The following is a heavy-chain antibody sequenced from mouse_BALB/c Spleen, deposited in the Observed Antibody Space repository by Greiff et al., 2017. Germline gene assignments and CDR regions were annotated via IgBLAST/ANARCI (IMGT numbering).Heavy chain of an antibody. D-gene: IGHD4-1*01. Sequence: EVQGVESGGGLVQPGGSRKLSCAASGFTFSDYGMAWVRQAPGKGPEWVAFISNLAYSIYYADTVTGRFTISRENAKNTLYLEMSSLRSEDTAMYYCARNWDVGAMDYWGQGTSVTVSS. CDR3: ARNWDVGAMDY. V-gene: IGHV5-15*02. CDR2: ISNLAYSI. J-gene: IGHJ4*01. CDR1: GFTFSDYG.